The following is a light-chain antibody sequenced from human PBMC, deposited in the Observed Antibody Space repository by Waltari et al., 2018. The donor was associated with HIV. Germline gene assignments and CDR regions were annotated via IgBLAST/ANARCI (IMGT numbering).Light chain of an antibody. J-gene: IGLJ1*01. Sequence: QSVPTQPPSASGTPGQRVAISCSGSNSNIGSNFVYWYQQLPGTAPKLLIYKDKQRPSGVPERFSASKAGSSSSLAISGLRSEDEAEYYCATWDDILSGYLFGTGTKVTVL. CDR2: KDK. CDR3: ATWDDILSGYL. V-gene: IGLV1-47*01. CDR1: NSNIGSNF.